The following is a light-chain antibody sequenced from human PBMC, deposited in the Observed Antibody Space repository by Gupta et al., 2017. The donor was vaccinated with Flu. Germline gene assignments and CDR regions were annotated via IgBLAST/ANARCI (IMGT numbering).Light chain of an antibody. CDR2: QDS. J-gene: IGLJ2*01. CDR3: QAWHSSTGV. CDR1: KLGDKY. Sequence: SYELTQPPSVSVSPGQTASITCSGEKLGDKYACWYQQKPGQSPVLVIYQDSKRPSGIPERFSGSTSGNTATLTISGTQAMDEADYYCQAWHSSTGVFGGGTKLTVL. V-gene: IGLV3-1*01.